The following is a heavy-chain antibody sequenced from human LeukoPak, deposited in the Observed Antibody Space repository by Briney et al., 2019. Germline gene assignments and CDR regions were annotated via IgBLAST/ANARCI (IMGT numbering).Heavy chain of an antibody. D-gene: IGHD4-17*01. CDR3: ATVDPTLSLTTVLYGMDV. V-gene: IGHV1-24*01. J-gene: IGHJ6*02. CDR2: FDPEDGET. CDR1: GYTLTELS. Sequence: ASVKVSCKVSGYTLTELSMHWVRQAPGKGLEWMGGFDPEDGETIYAQKFQGRVTMTEDTSTDTAYMELSSLRSEDTAVYYCATVDPTLSLTTVLYGMDVWGQGTTVTVSS.